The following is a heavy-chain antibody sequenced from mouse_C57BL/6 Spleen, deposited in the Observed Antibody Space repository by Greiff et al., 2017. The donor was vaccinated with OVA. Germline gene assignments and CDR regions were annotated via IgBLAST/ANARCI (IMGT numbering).Heavy chain of an antibody. V-gene: IGHV15-2*01. Sequence: QVQLQQSGSELRSPGSSVKLSCKDFDSEVFPIAYMSWVRQKPGHGFEWIGGILPSIGRTIYGEKFEDKATLEADTLSNTAYLELNSLTSEDSAIYYCARHDYGSSYGYFDYWGQGTTLTVSS. D-gene: IGHD1-1*01. CDR1: DSEVFPIAY. CDR2: ILPSIGRT. J-gene: IGHJ2*01. CDR3: ARHDYGSSYGYFDY.